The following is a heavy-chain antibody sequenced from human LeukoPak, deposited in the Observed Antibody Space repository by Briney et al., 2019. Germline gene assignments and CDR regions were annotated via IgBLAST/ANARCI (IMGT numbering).Heavy chain of an antibody. CDR1: GGSISSYY. Sequence: PSETLSLTCTVSGGSISSYYWGWIRQPPGKGLEWIGSIYHSGSTYYNPSLKSRVTISVDTSKNQFSLKLSSVTASDTAVYYCARAKGWGLRPYYMDVWGKGTTVTVSS. V-gene: IGHV4-38-2*02. D-gene: IGHD2-21*02. CDR2: IYHSGST. J-gene: IGHJ6*03. CDR3: ARAKGWGLRPYYMDV.